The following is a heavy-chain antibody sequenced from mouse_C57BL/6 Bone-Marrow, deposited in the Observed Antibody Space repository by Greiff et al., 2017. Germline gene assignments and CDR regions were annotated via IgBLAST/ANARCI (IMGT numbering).Heavy chain of an antibody. CDR3: GNIYYYGSRYFDY. CDR1: GYTFTSYG. V-gene: IGHV1-81*01. J-gene: IGHJ2*01. CDR2: IYPRSGNT. Sequence: VQLVESGAELARPGASVKLSCKASGYTFTSYGISWVKQRTGQGLEWIGEIYPRSGNTYYNEKFKGKATLTADKSSSTAYMELRSLTSEDSAVYFCGNIYYYGSRYFDYWGQGTTLTVSS. D-gene: IGHD1-1*01.